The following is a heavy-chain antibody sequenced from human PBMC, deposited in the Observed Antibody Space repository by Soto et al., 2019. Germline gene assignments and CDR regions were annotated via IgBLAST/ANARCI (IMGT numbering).Heavy chain of an antibody. J-gene: IGHJ4*02. V-gene: IGHV3-23*01. CDR3: TTARWYTYYFDY. D-gene: IGHD2-15*01. CDR2: ISSSGDST. CDR1: GFPFGSYS. Sequence: GGSLILSCAAAGFPFGSYSMIWVRQAPGKGLGWVSTISSSGDSTYYADSVKGRFTVSRDNSMNTLYMQMNSLRAEDTAVYYCTTARWYTYYFDYWGQGTPVTVSS.